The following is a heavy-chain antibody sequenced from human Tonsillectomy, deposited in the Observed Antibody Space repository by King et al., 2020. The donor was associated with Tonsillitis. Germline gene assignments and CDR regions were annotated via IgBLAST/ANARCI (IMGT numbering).Heavy chain of an antibody. CDR1: GYRFTSYW. CDR3: ARPLGASDDF. Sequence: VQLVESGTEVKKPGESLRISCKGSGYRFTSYWINWVRQMPGKGLEWMGRIDPGDSYAYYSPSFQGHVTISVDKSISTAYLQWSSLKASDTAMYYCARPLGASDDFWGQGTLVTVSS. D-gene: IGHD3-10*01. CDR2: IDPGDSYA. V-gene: IGHV5-10-1*03. J-gene: IGHJ4*02.